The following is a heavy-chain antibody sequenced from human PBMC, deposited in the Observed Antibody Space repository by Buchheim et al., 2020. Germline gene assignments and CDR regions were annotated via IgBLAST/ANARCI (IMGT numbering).Heavy chain of an antibody. CDR2: IIPILGIA. Sequence: QVQLVQSGAEVKKPGSSVKVSCKASGGTFSSYAISWVRQAPGQGLEWMGRIIPILGIANYAQKFQGRVTITADKSTSTAYMELSSLRSEDTAVYYCARAEVLDSSWYGVGATWFDYWGQGTL. CDR3: ARAEVLDSSWYGVGATWFDY. D-gene: IGHD6-13*01. CDR1: GGTFSSYA. J-gene: IGHJ4*02. V-gene: IGHV1-69*04.